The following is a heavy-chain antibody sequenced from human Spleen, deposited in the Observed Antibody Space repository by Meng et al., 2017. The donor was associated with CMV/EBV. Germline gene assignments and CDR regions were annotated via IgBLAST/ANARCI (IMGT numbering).Heavy chain of an antibody. CDR3: AGTQLGIWVFDN. J-gene: IGHJ4*02. CDR1: GGSIRSSSYY. V-gene: IGHV4-39*07. D-gene: IGHD7-27*01. Sequence: SETLSLTCTVSGGSIRSSSYYWGWIRQPPGKGLEWIGTIFYSGTTYYNPSLKSRVTMSVDTAKNQFSLKLSSVTGADTAGYYCAGTQLGIWVFDNWGQGALVTVSS. CDR2: IFYSGTT.